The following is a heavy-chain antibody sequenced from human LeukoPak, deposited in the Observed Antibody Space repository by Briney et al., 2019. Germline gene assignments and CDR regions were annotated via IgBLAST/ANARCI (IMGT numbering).Heavy chain of an antibody. Sequence: ASVKVSCKASGYTFTSYGISWVRQAPGQGLEWMGRISAYNGNTNYAQKLQGRVTMTTDTSTSTAYMELRSLRSDDTAVYYCAATELGYCSSTSCYEWAPRGYYYYGMDVWGQGTTVTVSS. CDR3: AATELGYCSSTSCYEWAPRGYYYYGMDV. V-gene: IGHV1-18*01. J-gene: IGHJ6*02. CDR2: ISAYNGNT. CDR1: GYTFTSYG. D-gene: IGHD2-2*01.